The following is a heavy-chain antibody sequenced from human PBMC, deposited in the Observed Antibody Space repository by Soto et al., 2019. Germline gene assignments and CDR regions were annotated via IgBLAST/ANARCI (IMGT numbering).Heavy chain of an antibody. CDR3: IKEKLDRRFAFDV. Sequence: EVQLLESGGGLVQPGGSLRLSCAASGFSFSTYAMAWVRQAPGKGLEWLSEISGSGSDAYYTDSVRGRFTISRDNYKDTLLLQMRSVRSEDTALYCCIKEKLDRRFAFDVWGQGTMVTVSS. J-gene: IGHJ3*01. D-gene: IGHD3-16*01. CDR1: GFSFSTYA. CDR2: ISGSGSDA. V-gene: IGHV3-23*01.